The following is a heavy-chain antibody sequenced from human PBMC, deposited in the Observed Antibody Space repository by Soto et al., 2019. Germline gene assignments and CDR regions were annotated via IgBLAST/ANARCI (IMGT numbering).Heavy chain of an antibody. V-gene: IGHV1-2*04. CDR2: INPNRGGT. J-gene: IGHJ6*02. Sequence: QVQLVQSGAEVKKPGASVKVSCKASGYTFTGYYMHWVRQAPGQGLEWMGWINPNRGGTNYAQKFQGWVTMTRDTSISTAYMELSRLRSDDTAVYYCARVEPGLLNYGMDVWGQGTTVTVSS. CDR3: ARVEPGLLNYGMDV. D-gene: IGHD3-10*01. CDR1: GYTFTGYY.